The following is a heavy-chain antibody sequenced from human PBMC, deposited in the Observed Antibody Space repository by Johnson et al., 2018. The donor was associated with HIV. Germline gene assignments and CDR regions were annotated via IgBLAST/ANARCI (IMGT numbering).Heavy chain of an antibody. CDR2: IYTADNR. V-gene: IGHV3-66*02. J-gene: IGHJ3*02. D-gene: IGHD3-16*01. Sequence: VQLVESGGDLVRPGGSLRLSCAASGFTVSTNYMNWVRQAPGKGLEWVSVIYTADNRNYADSVKGRFSISRDNSKNTVYLQMHSLRPEDTAVYYCARGLTGEQVDIWGQGTMVTVSS. CDR1: GFTVSTNY. CDR3: ARGLTGEQVDI.